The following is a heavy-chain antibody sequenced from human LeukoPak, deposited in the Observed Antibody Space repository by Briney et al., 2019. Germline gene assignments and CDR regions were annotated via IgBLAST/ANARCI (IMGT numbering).Heavy chain of an antibody. D-gene: IGHD3-10*01. CDR2: IYYSGST. CDR3: ARDYYYGSGSYSTGYYGMDV. V-gene: IGHV4-31*03. Sequence: SETLSLTCTVSGGSISSGGYYWSCIRQHPGKGLEWIGYIYYSGSTYYNPSLKSRVTISVDTSKNQFSLKLSSVTAADTAVYYCARDYYYGSGSYSTGYYGMDVWGQGTTVTVSS. J-gene: IGHJ6*02. CDR1: GGSISSGGYY.